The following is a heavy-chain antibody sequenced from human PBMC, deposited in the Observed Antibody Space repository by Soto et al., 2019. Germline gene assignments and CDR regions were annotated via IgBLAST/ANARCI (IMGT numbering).Heavy chain of an antibody. CDR2: ISSSSSYI. CDR3: ARGEVVVTAPFDY. D-gene: IGHD2-21*02. V-gene: IGHV3-21*01. Sequence: EVQLVESGGGLVKPGGSLRLSCAASGFTFSSYSMNWVRQAPGKGLEWVSSISSSSSYIYYADSVKGRFTISSDNAKNSLYLQMNSLRAEDTAVYYCARGEVVVTAPFDYWGQGTLVTVSS. J-gene: IGHJ4*02. CDR1: GFTFSSYS.